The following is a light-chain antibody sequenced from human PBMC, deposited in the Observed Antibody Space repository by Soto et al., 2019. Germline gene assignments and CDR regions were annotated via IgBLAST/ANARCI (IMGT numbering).Light chain of an antibody. CDR2: SGD. CDR3: AACDDSPNLRLV. Sequence: QSVLSQPPSASGTPGQTVTISCSGGSSNIGRHSVDWYQQFPGTAPRLLIYSGDQRPSGVPDRFSGSKSGTSASLAISGLQSADEADYYCAACDDSPNLRLVFGGGTKLTVL. J-gene: IGLJ2*01. V-gene: IGLV1-44*01. CDR1: SSNIGRHS.